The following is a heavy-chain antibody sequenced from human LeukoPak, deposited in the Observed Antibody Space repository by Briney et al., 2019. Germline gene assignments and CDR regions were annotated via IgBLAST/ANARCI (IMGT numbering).Heavy chain of an antibody. Sequence: GESLKISCKGSGYSFTNYWIGWVRQMPGKGLEWMGVIYPGDSDTRYSPSFQGQVTISADKSISTAYLQWSSLKASDTAMYYCARHYCSGGNCYRHYYYYMDVWGKGTTVTVSS. CDR3: ARHYCSGGNCYRHYYYYMDV. J-gene: IGHJ6*03. D-gene: IGHD2-15*01. CDR1: GYSFTNYW. CDR2: IYPGDSDT. V-gene: IGHV5-51*01.